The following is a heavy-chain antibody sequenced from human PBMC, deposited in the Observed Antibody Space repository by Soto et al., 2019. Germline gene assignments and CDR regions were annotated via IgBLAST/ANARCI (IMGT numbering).Heavy chain of an antibody. J-gene: IGHJ6*02. Sequence: SLRLSCAASGFTFSSYAIHWVRQAPFKGLEWVAVISYDGSNKYYADSVKGRFTISRDNSKNTLYLQMNSLRAEDTAVYYCARVQYSSSPGASYYYYYYGMDVWGQGTTVTVSS. CDR2: ISYDGSNK. D-gene: IGHD6-13*01. V-gene: IGHV3-30-3*01. CDR3: ARVQYSSSPGASYYYYYYGMDV. CDR1: GFTFSSYA.